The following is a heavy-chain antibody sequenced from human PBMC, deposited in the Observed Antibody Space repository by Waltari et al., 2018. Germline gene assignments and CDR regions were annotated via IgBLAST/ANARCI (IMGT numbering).Heavy chain of an antibody. J-gene: IGHJ6*02. CDR2: ISAYNGNR. CDR3: AREEDYYYYGMDV. Sequence: QVQLVQSGAEVKKPGSSVKVSCKASGDTFSRYAISWVRQAPGQGLEWMGWISAYNGNRNYAQKLQGRVTMTTDTSTRTAYMELRNLRSDDTAVYYCAREEDYYYYGMDVWGQGTTVNVSS. V-gene: IGHV1-18*01. CDR1: GDTFSRYA.